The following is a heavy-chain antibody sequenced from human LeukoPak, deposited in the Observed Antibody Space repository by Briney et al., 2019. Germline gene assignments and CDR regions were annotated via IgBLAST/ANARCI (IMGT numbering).Heavy chain of an antibody. CDR2: IIPIFGIA. J-gene: IGHJ6*02. D-gene: IGHD3-10*01. CDR1: GGTFSSYA. V-gene: IGHV1-69*04. CDR3: ARKGRRGDYGMDV. Sequence: SVKVSCKASGGTFSSYAISWVRQAPGQGLEWMGRIIPIFGIANYAQKFQGRVTITADKSTSTAYMELRSLRSDDTAVYYCARKGRRGDYGMDVWGQGTTVTVSS.